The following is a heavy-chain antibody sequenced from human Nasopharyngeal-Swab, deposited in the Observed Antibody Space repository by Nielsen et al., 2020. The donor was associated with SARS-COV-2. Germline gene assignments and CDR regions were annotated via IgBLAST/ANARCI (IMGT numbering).Heavy chain of an antibody. CDR1: GGSISSSSYY. CDR3: ARDRDSSGSFGFDY. V-gene: IGHV4-39*07. CDR2: IYYSGST. Sequence: SETLSLTCTVSGGSISSSSYYWGWIRQPPGKGLEWIGSIYYSGSTYYNPSLKSRVTISVDTSKNQFSLKLSSVTAADTAVYYCARDRDSSGSFGFDYWGQGTLVTVSS. J-gene: IGHJ4*02. D-gene: IGHD6-19*01.